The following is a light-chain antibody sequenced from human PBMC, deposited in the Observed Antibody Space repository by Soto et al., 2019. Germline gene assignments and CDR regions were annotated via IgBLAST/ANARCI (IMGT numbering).Light chain of an antibody. V-gene: IGKV3-20*01. Sequence: VLTQSPGTLSLSPGERATISCRASQTISSSYLAWYQHKPGQAPRLLIYGASSRATGIPHRFSGSGSGTDFTLTISRLEPEDFAVYYCQQFSSYPLTFGGGTKVEIK. J-gene: IGKJ4*01. CDR2: GAS. CDR1: QTISSSY. CDR3: QQFSSYPLT.